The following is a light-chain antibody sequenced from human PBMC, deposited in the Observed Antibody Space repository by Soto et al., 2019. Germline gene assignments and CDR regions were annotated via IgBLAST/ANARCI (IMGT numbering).Light chain of an antibody. Sequence: DIQMTQSPSSLSASVGDRVTITCRASQSINNYLNWYQEKPGKAPKLLIYGASSLQSRVPSRFSGSEYGTDFTLAIRSLQPEDFETYYCQHTYNTRTFGEGTKVEIK. J-gene: IGKJ1*01. V-gene: IGKV1-39*01. CDR3: QHTYNTRT. CDR2: GAS. CDR1: QSINNY.